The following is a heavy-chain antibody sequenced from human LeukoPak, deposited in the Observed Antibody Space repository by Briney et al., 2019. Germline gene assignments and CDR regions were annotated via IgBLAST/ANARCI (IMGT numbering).Heavy chain of an antibody. CDR1: GFAFSVYG. D-gene: IGHD6-19*01. CDR3: AKGLPGAGQRVYFDY. J-gene: IGHJ4*02. V-gene: IGHV3-30*18. CDR2: ISNDGNNK. Sequence: AGGSLRLSCTASGFAFSVYGMHWVRQAPGKGLEWVAVISNDGNNKYYADYVKGRFTISRDNSKSTLYLHMDSLRAEDTAVYYCAKGLPGAGQRVYFDYWGQGTLVTVSS.